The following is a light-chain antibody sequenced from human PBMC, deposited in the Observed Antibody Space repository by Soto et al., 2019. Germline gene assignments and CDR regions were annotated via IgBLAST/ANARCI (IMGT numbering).Light chain of an antibody. CDR1: QSVTNNY. V-gene: IGKV3-20*01. Sequence: DIVLTQSPGTLSLSPGERATLSCRASQSVTNNYLAWYQQKPGQAPRLLIHDASSRATGIPDRFSGSGSGTDFTITISRLETEDFAVYYCHQSSISPLTFGGGTKVEIK. CDR3: HQSSISPLT. J-gene: IGKJ4*01. CDR2: DAS.